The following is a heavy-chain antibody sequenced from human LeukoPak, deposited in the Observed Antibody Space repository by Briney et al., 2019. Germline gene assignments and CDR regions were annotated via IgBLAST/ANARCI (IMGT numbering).Heavy chain of an antibody. CDR2: IYHSGST. J-gene: IGHJ6*04. CDR1: GGSISSGGYS. V-gene: IGHV4-30-2*01. CDR3: ARGGDCSSTSCYSPYGMDV. D-gene: IGHD2-2*01. Sequence: SETLSLTRAVSGGSISSGGYSWSWIRQPPGKGLEWIGYIYHSGSTYYNPSLKSRVTISVDRSKNQFSLKLSSVTAADTAVYYCARGGDCSSTSCYSPYGMDVWGKGTTVTVSS.